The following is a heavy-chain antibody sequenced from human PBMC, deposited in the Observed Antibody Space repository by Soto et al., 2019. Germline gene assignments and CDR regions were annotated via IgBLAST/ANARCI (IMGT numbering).Heavy chain of an antibody. J-gene: IGHJ6*02. CDR1: GFTFSSYG. Sequence: QPGGSLRLSCAASGFTFSSYGMHWVRQAPGKGLEWVAVISYDGSNKYYADSVKGRFTISRDNSKNTLYLQMNSLRAEDTAVYYCARDRGLEWELSYYYYGMDVWGQGTTVTVSS. CDR3: ARDRGLEWELSYYYYGMDV. V-gene: IGHV3-30*03. CDR2: ISYDGSNK. D-gene: IGHD1-26*01.